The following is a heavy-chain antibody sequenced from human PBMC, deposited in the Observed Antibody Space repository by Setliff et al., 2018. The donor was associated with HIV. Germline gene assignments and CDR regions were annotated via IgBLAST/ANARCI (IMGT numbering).Heavy chain of an antibody. D-gene: IGHD5-12*01. CDR2: LYYTGSA. J-gene: IGHJ3*02. Sequence: SETLSLTCTVSGDSISGITYCWGWIRQPPGKGLEWIGTLYYTGSAFYNPSPESRVTLSLDKSNNRFSLRLDSVTAADTAVYYCATASGYDLFMGAFDIWGQGTMVTVSS. CDR3: ATASGYDLFMGAFDI. CDR1: GDSISGITYC. V-gene: IGHV4-39*01.